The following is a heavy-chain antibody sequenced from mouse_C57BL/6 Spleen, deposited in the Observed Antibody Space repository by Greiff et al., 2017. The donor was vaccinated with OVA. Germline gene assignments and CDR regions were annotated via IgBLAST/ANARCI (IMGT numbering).Heavy chain of an antibody. D-gene: IGHD2-2*01. CDR1: GYTFTDYY. Sequence: QVQLQQSGAELVRPGASVKLSCKASGYTFTDYYINWVKQRPGQGLEWIARIYPGSGNTYYNEKFKGKATLTAEKSSSTAYMQLSSLTSEDSAVYFCARYGYDKDYAMDYWGQGTSVTVSS. CDR3: ARYGYDKDYAMDY. V-gene: IGHV1-76*01. J-gene: IGHJ4*01. CDR2: IYPGSGNT.